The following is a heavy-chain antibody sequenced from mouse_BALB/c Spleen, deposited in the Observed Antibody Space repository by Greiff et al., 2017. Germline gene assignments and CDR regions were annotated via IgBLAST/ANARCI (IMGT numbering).Heavy chain of an antibody. D-gene: IGHD2-14*01. CDR2: INPSSGYT. CDR3: AREGYDDAMDY. CDR1: GYTFTSYT. J-gene: IGHJ4*01. Sequence: QVQLKESGAELARPGASVKMSCKASGYTFTSYTMHWVKQRPGQGLEWIGYINPSSGYTNYNQKFKDKATLTADKSSSTAYMQLSSLTSEDSAVYYCAREGYDDAMDYWGQGTSVTVSS. V-gene: IGHV1-4*01.